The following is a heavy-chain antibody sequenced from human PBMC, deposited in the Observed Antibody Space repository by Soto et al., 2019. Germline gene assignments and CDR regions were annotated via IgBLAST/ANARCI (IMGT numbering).Heavy chain of an antibody. V-gene: IGHV1-3*01. CDR1: GYSFTSYS. D-gene: IGHD6-13*01. CDR3: ARKAGSSWYYFDY. CDR2: TNAGNGNT. J-gene: IGHJ4*02. Sequence: ASVKVSCKASGYSFTSYSIHWVRQAPGQSLEWMGWTNAGNGNTKYSQKFRGRVTITRDTSTSTAYMELRSLRSEDTSVYYCARKAGSSWYYFDYWGQGTPVTVSS.